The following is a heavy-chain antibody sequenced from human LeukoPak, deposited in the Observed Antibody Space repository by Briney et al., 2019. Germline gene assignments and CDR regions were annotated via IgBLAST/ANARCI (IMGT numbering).Heavy chain of an antibody. D-gene: IGHD6-13*01. V-gene: IGHV4-30-2*01. CDR2: IYHSGST. J-gene: IGHJ4*02. CDR1: GGSISSGGYY. Sequence: SQTLSLTCTVSGGSISSGGYYWSWIRQPPGKGLEWIGYIYHSGSTYYNPSLKSRVTISVDRSKNQFSLKLSSVTAADTAVYYCARVPAFSSSWYTHDYWGQGTLVTVSS. CDR3: ARVPAFSSSWYTHDY.